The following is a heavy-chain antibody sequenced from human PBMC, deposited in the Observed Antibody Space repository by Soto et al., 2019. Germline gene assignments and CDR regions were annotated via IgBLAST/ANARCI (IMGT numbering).Heavy chain of an antibody. D-gene: IGHD2-21*01. J-gene: IGHJ5*02. CDR3: ARQPTTGDTDLWFDP. CDR1: GGSIGTSRPY. V-gene: IGHV4-39*01. CDR2: IFYSGTT. Sequence: QLQLLESGPGLVKASETLSLTCSVSGGSIGTSRPYWAWIRRPPGKGRGWLANIFYSGTTFYNPSLASRVSVSVDTSKNEFSLKLRSVTAADTAVYYCARQPTTGDTDLWFDPWGQGTLVTVSS.